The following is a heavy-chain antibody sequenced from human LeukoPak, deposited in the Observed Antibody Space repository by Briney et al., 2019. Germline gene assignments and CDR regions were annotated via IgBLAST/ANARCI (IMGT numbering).Heavy chain of an antibody. Sequence: PGGSLRLFCAASGFTFSNYWMNWVRQPPGKGLEWIGEINHSGSTNYNPSLKSRVTISVDTSKNQFSLKLSSVTAADTAVYYCAGCSSTSCYARYYYYYMDVWGKGTTVTVSS. V-gene: IGHV4-34*08. CDR2: INHSGST. CDR1: GFTFSNYW. J-gene: IGHJ6*03. CDR3: AGCSSTSCYARYYYYYMDV. D-gene: IGHD2-2*01.